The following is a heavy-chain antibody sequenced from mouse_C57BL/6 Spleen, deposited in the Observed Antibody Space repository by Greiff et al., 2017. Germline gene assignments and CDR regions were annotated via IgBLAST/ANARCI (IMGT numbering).Heavy chain of an antibody. Sequence: QVQLKESGAELARPGASVKMSCKASGYTFTSYTMHWVKQRPGQGLEWIGYINPSSGYTKYNQKFKDKATLTADKSSSTAYMQLSSLTSEDSAVYYCARGGDSTVAFDYWGQGTTLTVSS. V-gene: IGHV1-4*01. CDR1: GYTFTSYT. J-gene: IGHJ2*01. CDR3: ARGGDSTVAFDY. D-gene: IGHD1-1*01. CDR2: INPSSGYT.